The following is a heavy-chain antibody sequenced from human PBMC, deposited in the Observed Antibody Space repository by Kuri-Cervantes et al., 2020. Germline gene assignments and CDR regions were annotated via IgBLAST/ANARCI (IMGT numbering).Heavy chain of an antibody. CDR2: ISWNSGSI. CDR1: GFTFDDYA. J-gene: IGHJ4*02. CDR3: TKDGEHIVVVTAIRGGYFDY. D-gene: IGHD2-21*02. Sequence: GGSLRLSCATSGFTFDDYAMHWVRQAPGKGLERVSGISWNSGSIGYADSVKGRFTISRDNAKNSLYLRMNSLRAEDTAVYYCTKDGEHIVVVTAIRGGYFDYWGQGTLVTVSS. V-gene: IGHV3-9*01.